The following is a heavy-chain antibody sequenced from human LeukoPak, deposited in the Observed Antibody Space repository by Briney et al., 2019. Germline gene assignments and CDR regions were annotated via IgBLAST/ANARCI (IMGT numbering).Heavy chain of an antibody. V-gene: IGHV1-2*02. CDR1: GYTFTGYY. J-gene: IGHJ5*02. CDR3: ARVARDVTNWFDP. CDR2: INPNSGGT. Sequence: ASVKVSCKASGYTFTGYYMHWVRQAPRQGLEWMGWINPNSGGTNYAQKFQGRVTMTRDTSISTAYMELSRLRSDDTAVYYCARVARDVTNWFDPWGQGTLVTVSS. D-gene: IGHD2-21*02.